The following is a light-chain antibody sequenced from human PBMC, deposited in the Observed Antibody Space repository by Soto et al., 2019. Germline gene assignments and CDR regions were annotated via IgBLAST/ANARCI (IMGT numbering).Light chain of an antibody. CDR1: SSDVGSYNL. V-gene: IGLV2-23*01. J-gene: IGLJ1*01. CDR3: CSYAGSSTSLDV. CDR2: EGS. Sequence: QSALTQPASVSGSPGQSITISCTGTSSDVGSYNLVSWYQQHPGKAPKLMIYEGSKRPSGVSNRFSGSKSGNTASLTISGLQDEDEADYYCCSYAGSSTSLDVFGTGTKLTVL.